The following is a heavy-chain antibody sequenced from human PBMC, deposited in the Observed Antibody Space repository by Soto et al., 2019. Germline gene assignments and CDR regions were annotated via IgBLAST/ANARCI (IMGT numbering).Heavy chain of an antibody. D-gene: IGHD3-22*01. CDR3: AREVIVEAEVVTLGSYYDYDYDMDV. J-gene: IGHJ6*02. V-gene: IGHV3-74*01. CDR1: GFTFSSYW. CDR2: INSDRSST. Sequence: GGSLRLSCAASGFTFSSYWMHWVRQAPGKGLVWVSRINSDRSSTSYTDSVKGRFTIYRDNAKNTLYLQMNSLRAEDTDVYYCAREVIVEAEVVTLGSYYDYDYDMDVWGQGTTVTVSS.